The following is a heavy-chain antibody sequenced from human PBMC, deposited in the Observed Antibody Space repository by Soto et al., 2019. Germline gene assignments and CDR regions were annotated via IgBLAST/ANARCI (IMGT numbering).Heavy chain of an antibody. J-gene: IGHJ4*02. CDR3: AKGLDRASLDF. CDR1: GFTFSTHT. D-gene: IGHD1-1*01. Sequence: EVQLLESGGTLVQPGGSLRLSCVASGFTFSTHTMNWVRQAPGKGLEWVSRLTADSDDTSYADSIKGRFTISTDNSKNTLYLQLTSLRDEYTAIYYCAKGLDRASLDFWGQGALVTVSS. V-gene: IGHV3-23*01. CDR2: LTADSDDT.